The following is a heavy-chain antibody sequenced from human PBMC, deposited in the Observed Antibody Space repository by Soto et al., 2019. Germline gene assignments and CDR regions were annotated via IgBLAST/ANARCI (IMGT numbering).Heavy chain of an antibody. V-gene: IGHV4-4*02. J-gene: IGHJ4*02. CDR1: GGSISNNHW. CDR2: ISHSGST. D-gene: IGHD6-19*01. Sequence: SETLSLTCAVSGGSISNNHWWSWVRQPPGKGLEWIGYISHSGSTYYNPSLKSRVTISVDTSKNQFSLRLSSVTAADTAVYYCARGGLLPDYWGQGTLVTVSS. CDR3: ARGGLLPDY.